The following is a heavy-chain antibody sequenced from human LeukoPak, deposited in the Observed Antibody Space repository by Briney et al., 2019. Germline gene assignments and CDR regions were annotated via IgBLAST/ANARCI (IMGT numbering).Heavy chain of an antibody. CDR2: IYYSGST. CDR1: GGSISSSSYY. Sequence: SETLSLTCTVSGGSISSSSYYWGWIRQPPGKGLEWIGSIYYSGSTYYNPSLKSRVTISVDTSKNQFSLKLSSVTAADTAVYYSARVGVLANFDYWGEGTLWTVSS. V-gene: IGHV4-39*07. J-gene: IGHJ4*02. D-gene: IGHD2-15*01. CDR3: ARVGVLANFDY.